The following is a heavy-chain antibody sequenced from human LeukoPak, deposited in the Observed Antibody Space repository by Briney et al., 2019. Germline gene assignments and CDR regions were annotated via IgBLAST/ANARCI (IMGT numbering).Heavy chain of an antibody. Sequence: ASVKFSCKASGYTFTSYYMHWVRQAPGQGLEWMGIINPSGGSTSYAQKFQGRVTMTRDTSTSTVYMELSSLRSEDTAVYYCARVRFGDPFDYWGQGTLVTVSS. CDR3: ARVRFGDPFDY. CDR2: INPSGGST. D-gene: IGHD3-10*01. J-gene: IGHJ4*02. CDR1: GYTFTSYY. V-gene: IGHV1-46*01.